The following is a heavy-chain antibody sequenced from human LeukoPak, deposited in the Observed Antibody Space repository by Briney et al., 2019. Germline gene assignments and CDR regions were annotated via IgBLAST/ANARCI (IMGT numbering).Heavy chain of an antibody. CDR2: KCGSGGST. V-gene: IGHV3-23*01. J-gene: IGHJ4*02. D-gene: IGHD3-22*01. Sequence: GGSLRLSCTASGFTFSNYAMTWVRQAPGKGLEWLSVKCGSGGSTYHADSVKGRFTISRDNSKNTLFLQMNSLRAEDTAVYYCTRKTSYYDSSGALDYWGQGTLVTVSS. CDR1: GFTFSNYA. CDR3: TRKTSYYDSSGALDY.